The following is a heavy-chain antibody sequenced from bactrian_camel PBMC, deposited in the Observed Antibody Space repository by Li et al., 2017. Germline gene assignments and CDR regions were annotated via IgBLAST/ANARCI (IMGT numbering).Heavy chain of an antibody. V-gene: IGHV3S40*01. CDR1: GFTFSNYD. CDR3: AKIRSAYFSGGYIFDSIDPITPNFDY. CDR2: INSGGGSA. Sequence: DVQLVESGGGLVQSGGSLRLSCAASGFTFSNYDMSWVRQAPGKGLEWVSRINSGGGSAFYSDSAKGRFIISRDYSKNTLFLQLNSLNTEDTALYYCAKIRSAYFSGGYIFDSIDPITPNFDYWGQGTQVTVS. D-gene: IGHD2*01. J-gene: IGHJ6*01.